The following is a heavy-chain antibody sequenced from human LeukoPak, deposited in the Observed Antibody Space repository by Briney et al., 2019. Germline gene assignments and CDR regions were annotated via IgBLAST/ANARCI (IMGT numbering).Heavy chain of an antibody. D-gene: IGHD4-17*01. V-gene: IGHV3-30-3*01. CDR2: ISYDGSNE. CDR3: ARDHSLDYGNWFHP. Sequence: PGRSLRLSCAASGFTFSSYAMHWVRQAPGKGLEWVAVISYDGSNEYYADSGKGRFTISRDNSKNTLYLQMNSLRAEDTGVYHCARDHSLDYGNWFHPWGQGTLVTVPS. J-gene: IGHJ5*02. CDR1: GFTFSSYA.